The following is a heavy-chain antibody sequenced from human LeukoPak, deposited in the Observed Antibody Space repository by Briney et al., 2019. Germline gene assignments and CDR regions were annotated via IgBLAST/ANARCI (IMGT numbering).Heavy chain of an antibody. V-gene: IGHV3-30*02. CDR2: IRYDGSNK. J-gene: IGHJ4*02. CDR1: GFTFSSYG. CDR3: AKGEGGSYYSGLDFDY. Sequence: GGSLRLSCAASGFTFSSYGMHWVRQAPGKGLEWVAFIRYDGSNKYYADSVKGRFTISRDNSKNTLYLQMNSLRAEDTAAYYCAKGEGGSYYSGLDFDYWGQGTLVTVSS. D-gene: IGHD1-26*01.